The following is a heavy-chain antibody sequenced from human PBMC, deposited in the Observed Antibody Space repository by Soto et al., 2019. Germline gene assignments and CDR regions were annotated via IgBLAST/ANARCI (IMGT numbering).Heavy chain of an antibody. CDR2: ISARGGGP. J-gene: IGHJ2*01. Sequence: KVLEWVSAISARGGGPYYTESVRGRFTISRDNSKNTLYLQMNSLRVEDTAVFFCQAGDGIRYAFPVSAFLLNRSSDL. CDR3: QAGDGIRYAFPVSAFLLNRSSDL. D-gene: IGHD3-9*01. V-gene: IGHV3-23*01.